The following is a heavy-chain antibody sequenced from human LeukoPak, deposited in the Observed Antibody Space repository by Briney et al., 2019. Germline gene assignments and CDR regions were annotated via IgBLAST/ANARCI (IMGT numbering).Heavy chain of an antibody. Sequence: GGSLRLSCAASGFTFSSYGMHWVRQAPGKGLEWVAVIWYDGSNKYYADSVKGRFTISRDNFKNTLYLQMNSLRAEDTAVYYCARDISCSGGSCRHLDYWGQGTLVTVSS. V-gene: IGHV3-33*01. CDR3: ARDISCSGGSCRHLDY. CDR1: GFTFSSYG. D-gene: IGHD2-15*01. J-gene: IGHJ4*02. CDR2: IWYDGSNK.